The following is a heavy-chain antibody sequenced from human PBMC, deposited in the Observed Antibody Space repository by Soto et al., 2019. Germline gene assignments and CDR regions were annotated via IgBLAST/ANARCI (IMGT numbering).Heavy chain of an antibody. CDR2: MYNTGST. CDR3: ARDLWGYCGTDCYPLDV. D-gene: IGHD2-21*02. Sequence: SDSLCLTCTVSGGTISRYDWSWIRQPPGKGLEWIGYMYNTGSTVYNPSFKSRVTISVDTSKNQFSLKLNSVTAADTAVYYCARDLWGYCGTDCYPLDVWGQGTTVT. J-gene: IGHJ6*02. V-gene: IGHV4-59*01. CDR1: GGTISRYD.